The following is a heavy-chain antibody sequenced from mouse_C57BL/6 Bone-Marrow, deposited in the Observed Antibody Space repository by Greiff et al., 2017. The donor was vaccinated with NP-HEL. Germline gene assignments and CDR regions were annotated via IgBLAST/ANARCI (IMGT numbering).Heavy chain of an antibody. V-gene: IGHV1-64*01. CDR1: GYTFTSYW. CDR3: ARDTTVVGDWDFDV. Sequence: QVQLQQPGAELVKPGASVKLSCKASGYTFTSYWMHWVKQRPGQGLEWIGMIHPNSGSTNYIEKFKGKATLTVDKSSSTAYMQLSSLTSEDSAVYSGARDTTVVGDWDFDVWGTGTTVTVSS. J-gene: IGHJ1*03. CDR2: IHPNSGST. D-gene: IGHD1-1*01.